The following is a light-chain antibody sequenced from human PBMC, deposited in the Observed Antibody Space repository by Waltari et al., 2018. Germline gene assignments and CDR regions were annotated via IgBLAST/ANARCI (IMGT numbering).Light chain of an antibody. V-gene: IGKV1-39*01. CDR2: AAS. CDR1: QYIITY. Sequence: DFHLTQSPSSLSPSVGDTVTLTCRASQYIITYLNWYQQKPGKGPKLLIYAASTLQSGVPSRFSGSGSGTDFTFTISSLQLEDFATYYCQQSYDTPRTFGQGTKVEVK. CDR3: QQSYDTPRT. J-gene: IGKJ1*01.